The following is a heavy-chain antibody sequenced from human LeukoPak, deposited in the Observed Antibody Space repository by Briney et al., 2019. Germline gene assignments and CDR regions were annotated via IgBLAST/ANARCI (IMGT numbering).Heavy chain of an antibody. D-gene: IGHD6-13*01. J-gene: IGHJ4*02. Sequence: PGGSLRLSCAASGFTFRSYWMHWVRQAPGKGLVWVSRINSDGSSTSYADSVKGRFTISRDNAKNTLYLQMNSLRAEDTAVYYCARKYSSSWYGALYFDYWGQGTLVTVSS. V-gene: IGHV3-74*01. CDR3: ARKYSSSWYGALYFDY. CDR1: GFTFRSYW. CDR2: INSDGSST.